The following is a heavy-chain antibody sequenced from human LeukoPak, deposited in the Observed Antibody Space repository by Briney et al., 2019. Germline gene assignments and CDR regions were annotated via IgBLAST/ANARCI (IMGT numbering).Heavy chain of an antibody. J-gene: IGHJ4*02. CDR1: GGSFSGYY. Sequence: SETLSLTCAVYGGSFSGYYWSWIRQPPGKGLEWIGEINHSGSTNYNPSLKSRVTISVDTSKNQFSLKLSSVTAADTAVYYCARGRRRDGYNTDYWGQGTLVTVSS. D-gene: IGHD5-24*01. V-gene: IGHV4-34*01. CDR3: ARGRRRDGYNTDY. CDR2: INHSGST.